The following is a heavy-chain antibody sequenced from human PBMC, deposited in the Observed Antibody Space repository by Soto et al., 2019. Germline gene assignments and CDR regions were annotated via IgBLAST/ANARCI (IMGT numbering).Heavy chain of an antibody. CDR2: INHSGST. J-gene: IGHJ4*02. V-gene: IGHV4-34*01. Sequence: SETLSLTCAVYGGSFSGYYWSWIRQPPGKGLEWIGEINHSGSTNYNPSLKSRVTISVDTSKNQFSLKLSSVTAADTAVYYCARMVGVATILKLDYWGQGTLVTVSS. CDR3: ARMVGVATILKLDY. D-gene: IGHD5-12*01. CDR1: GGSFSGYY.